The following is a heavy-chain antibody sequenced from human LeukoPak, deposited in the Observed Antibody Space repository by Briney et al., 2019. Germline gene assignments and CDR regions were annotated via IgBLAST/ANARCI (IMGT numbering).Heavy chain of an antibody. CDR3: ARDLGYCSSTSCRRDYYMDV. D-gene: IGHD2-2*01. CDR2: IYTSGST. Sequence: PSETLSLTCTVSGGSISSYYWSWIRQPAGKGLEWIGRIYTSGSTKYNPSLKRRVTMSVDTSKNQFSLKLSSVTAADTAVYYCARDLGYCSSTSCRRDYYMDVWGKGTTVTVSS. J-gene: IGHJ6*03. V-gene: IGHV4-4*07. CDR1: GGSISSYY.